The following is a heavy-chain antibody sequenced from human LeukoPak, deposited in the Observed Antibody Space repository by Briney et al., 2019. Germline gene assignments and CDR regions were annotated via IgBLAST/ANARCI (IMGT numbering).Heavy chain of an antibody. V-gene: IGHV1-69*05. CDR1: GGTFSSYA. D-gene: IGHD2-2*02. CDR3: ARAASTDYCSSTSCYMVPSAFDI. CDR2: IVPIFGTT. J-gene: IGHJ3*02. Sequence: GASVKVSCKASGGTFSSYAISWVRQAPGQGLEWLGGIVPIFGTTNYAQKLQGRVTMTTDTSTSTAYMELRSLRSDDTAVYYCARAASTDYCSSTSCYMVPSAFDIWGQGTMVTVSS.